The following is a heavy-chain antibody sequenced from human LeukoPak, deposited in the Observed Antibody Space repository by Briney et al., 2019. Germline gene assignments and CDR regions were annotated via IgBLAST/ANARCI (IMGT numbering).Heavy chain of an antibody. CDR3: ARSARFYHFYMDV. Sequence: SETLSLTCGVYSESFSGYFWTYIRQPPGGGLEWIGDINHRGSTNYNPSLKSRVTISVDTSKNQFSLRLTSVTAADTAVYYCARSARFYHFYMDVWGKGTAVTVSS. J-gene: IGHJ6*03. CDR1: SESFSGYF. D-gene: IGHD2-15*01. V-gene: IGHV4-34*01. CDR2: INHRGST.